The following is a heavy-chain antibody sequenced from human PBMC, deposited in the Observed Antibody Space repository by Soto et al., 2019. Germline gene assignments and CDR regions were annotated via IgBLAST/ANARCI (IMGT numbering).Heavy chain of an antibody. CDR1: GGSISSSNW. J-gene: IGHJ5*02. CDR2: IYHSGST. CDR3: ASARRATYLPKAFEP. D-gene: IGHD2-2*01. Sequence: PSETLSLTCAVSGGSISSSNWWSWVRQPPGKGLEWIGEIYHSGSTNYNPSLKSRVTISVDKSKNQFSLNLSSVTAADTPVYYFASARRATYLPKAFEPWGQGTLVTV. V-gene: IGHV4-4*02.